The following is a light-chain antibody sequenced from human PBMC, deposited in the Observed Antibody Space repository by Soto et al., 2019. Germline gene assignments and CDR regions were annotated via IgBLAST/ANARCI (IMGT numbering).Light chain of an antibody. V-gene: IGLV2-23*02. CDR2: EVS. Sequence: QSALTQPASVSGSPGQSITISCTGTSSDVGSYNLVSWYQQHPGKAPKLMIYEVSKRPSGVSNRFSGSKSGNTASLTISELQAEDEADYYCCSYAGSSTLVFGTGTKLTVL. CDR1: SSDVGSYNL. CDR3: CSYAGSSTLV. J-gene: IGLJ1*01.